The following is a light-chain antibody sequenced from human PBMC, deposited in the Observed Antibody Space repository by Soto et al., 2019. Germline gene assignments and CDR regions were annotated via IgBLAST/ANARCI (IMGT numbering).Light chain of an antibody. CDR2: TNN. J-gene: IGLJ3*02. V-gene: IGLV1-44*01. CDR3: AAWDDSLNAWV. Sequence: QPVLTQPPSASGTPGQRVTISCSGSSSNIGSNDVNWYQQLPGTAPKLLIHTNNQRPSGVPDRFSGSRSGTSASLAISGLQSKDEADYYCAAWDDSLNAWVFGGGTKVTVL. CDR1: SSNIGSND.